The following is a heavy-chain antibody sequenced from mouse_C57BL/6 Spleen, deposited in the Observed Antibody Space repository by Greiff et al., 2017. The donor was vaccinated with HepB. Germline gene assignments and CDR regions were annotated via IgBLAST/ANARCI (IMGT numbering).Heavy chain of an antibody. CDR3: ARSDYIYAMDY. V-gene: IGHV5-6*01. Sequence: EVKLVESGGDLVKPGGSLKLSCAASGFTFSSYGMSWVRQTPDKRLEWVATISSGGSYTYYPDSVKGRFTISRDNAKNTLYLQMSSLKSEDTAMYYCARSDYIYAMDYWGQGTSVTVSS. CDR1: GFTFSSYG. CDR2: ISSGGSYT. D-gene: IGHD2-4*01. J-gene: IGHJ4*01.